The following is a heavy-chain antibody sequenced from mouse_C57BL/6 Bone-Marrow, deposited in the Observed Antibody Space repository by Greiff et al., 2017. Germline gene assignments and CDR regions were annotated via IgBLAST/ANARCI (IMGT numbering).Heavy chain of an antibody. D-gene: IGHD1-2*01. CDR2: IWTGGGT. Sequence: VQLVESGPGLVAPSQSLSITCTVSGFSLTSYAISWVRQTPGQGLEWLGVIWTGGGTNYNSALKSRLSISKDNSKSQVFLKMNSLQTDDTARYYCARSRLLYFYYAMDYWGQGTSVTVSS. CDR3: ARSRLLYFYYAMDY. V-gene: IGHV2-9-1*01. J-gene: IGHJ4*01. CDR1: GFSLTSYA.